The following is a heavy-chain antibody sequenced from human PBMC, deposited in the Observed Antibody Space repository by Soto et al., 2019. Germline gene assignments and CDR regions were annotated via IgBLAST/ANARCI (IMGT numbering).Heavy chain of an antibody. CDR2: IYSGGST. CDR3: ARPACRSGGSCYNYFDY. D-gene: IGHD2-15*01. CDR1: GFTVSSNY. J-gene: IGHJ4*02. V-gene: IGHV3-66*01. Sequence: GESLKISCAASGFTVSSNYMSWVRQAPGKGLEWVSVIYSGGSTYYADSVKGRFTISRDNSKNTLYLQMNSLRAEDTAVYYCARPACRSGGSCYNYFDYWGQGTLVTVSS.